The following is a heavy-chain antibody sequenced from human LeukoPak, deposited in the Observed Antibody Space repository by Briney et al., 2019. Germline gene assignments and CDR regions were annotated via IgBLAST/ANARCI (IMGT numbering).Heavy chain of an antibody. V-gene: IGHV4-59*01. D-gene: IGHD2-8*01. Sequence: PSETLSLTCTVSGGSISSYYWSWIRQPPGKGLEWIGYIYYSGSTNYNPSLKSRVTIPVDTSKNQFSLKLSSVTAAGTAVYYCARAVLADSNWFDPWGQGTLVTVSS. CDR2: IYYSGST. CDR3: ARAVLADSNWFDP. J-gene: IGHJ5*02. CDR1: GGSISSYY.